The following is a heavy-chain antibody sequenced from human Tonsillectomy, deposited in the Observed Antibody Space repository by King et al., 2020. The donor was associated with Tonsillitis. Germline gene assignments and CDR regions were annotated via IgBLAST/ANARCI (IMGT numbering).Heavy chain of an antibody. V-gene: IGHV3-9*01. CDR2: ISWNGGSI. J-gene: IGHJ4*02. Sequence: VQLVESGGGLVQPGRSLRLSCAASGFTFEDYAMPWVRQVPGKGLEWVSGISWNGGSIGYADSGKGRFTISRDNARNSLYLQMNSLRPEDTALYYCARHPGGVWGQGTLVTVSS. D-gene: IGHD3-10*01. CDR1: GFTFEDYA. CDR3: ARHPGGV.